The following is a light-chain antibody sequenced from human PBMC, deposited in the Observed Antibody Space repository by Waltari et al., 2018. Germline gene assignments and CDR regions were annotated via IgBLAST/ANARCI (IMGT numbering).Light chain of an antibody. J-gene: IGLJ2*01. Sequence: SALTQPRSVSGSPGQSVTISCTGTSSDVGGYNYVSWYQQHPGKAPKLMIYDVSTRPSGVPDRFSGSKSGNTASLTISGLQAEDEADYYCCSYAGSYVVFGGGTKLTVL. CDR3: CSYAGSYVV. CDR2: DVS. V-gene: IGLV2-11*01. CDR1: SSDVGGYNY.